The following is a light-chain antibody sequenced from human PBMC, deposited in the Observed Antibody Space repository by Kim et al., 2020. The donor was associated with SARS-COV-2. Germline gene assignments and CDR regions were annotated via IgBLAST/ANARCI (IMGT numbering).Light chain of an antibody. J-gene: IGLJ3*02. CDR2: DVT. Sequence: GTSVTVSCTGTSSDIVGSNSISWYQQHSGKAPKLMIYDVTKRPSGVPDHFSGSKSGNTASLTISGLQAEDEADYYCCSSAGSFTWVFGGGTQLTV. CDR3: CSSAGSFTWV. CDR1: SSDIVGSNS. V-gene: IGLV2-11*03.